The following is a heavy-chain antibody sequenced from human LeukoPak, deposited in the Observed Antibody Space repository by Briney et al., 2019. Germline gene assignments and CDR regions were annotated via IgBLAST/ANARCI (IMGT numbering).Heavy chain of an antibody. CDR3: ARAPSNAHFDY. CDR1: GFTFSTFA. V-gene: IGHV3-66*01. CDR2: IYSGGST. J-gene: IGHJ4*02. Sequence: GGSLRLSCAASGFTFSTFAMHWVRLSPGKGLEWVSLIYSGGSTYYADSVKGRFTISRDNSNNTVYLQMNSLRAEDTAVYYCARAPSNAHFDYWGQGTLVTVSS. D-gene: IGHD3-3*02.